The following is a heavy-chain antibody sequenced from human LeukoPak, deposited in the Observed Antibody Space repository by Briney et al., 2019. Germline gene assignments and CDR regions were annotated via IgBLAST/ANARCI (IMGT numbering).Heavy chain of an antibody. J-gene: IGHJ3*02. CDR1: GFTNSSYH. Sequence: PGGSLRLSCATSGFTNSSYHMSWVRQAPGKGLEWVSVLYTGGKTSYAGAVRGRFTVSRDNSKNTLSLEMNSLRAEDTAVYYCARDSTFDIWGQGTVVTVSS. CDR2: LYTGGKT. D-gene: IGHD2-2*01. CDR3: ARDSTFDI. V-gene: IGHV3-53*01.